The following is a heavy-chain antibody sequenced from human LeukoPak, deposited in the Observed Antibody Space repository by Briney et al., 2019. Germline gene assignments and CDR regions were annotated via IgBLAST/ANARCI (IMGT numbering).Heavy chain of an antibody. CDR2: ISSSGSTI. Sequence: GGSLRLSCAASGFTFSSYEMNWVRQAPGKGLEWVSYISSSGSTIYYADSVKGRFTISRDNAKNSLYLQMSSLGADDTAVYYCARDQVSSGYSDYWGQGTLVTVSS. CDR3: ARDQVSSGYSDY. D-gene: IGHD3-22*01. V-gene: IGHV3-48*03. J-gene: IGHJ4*02. CDR1: GFTFSSYE.